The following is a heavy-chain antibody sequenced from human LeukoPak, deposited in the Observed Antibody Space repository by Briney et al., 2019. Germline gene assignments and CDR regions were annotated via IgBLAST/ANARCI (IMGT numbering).Heavy chain of an antibody. CDR3: ASGKQWLDPFDY. Sequence: PSEALSLPCTVPGGSLRSSSYYWGWVRPPPGEGLGWIGSIYYSGSTYYNPSLKSRVTISVDTSKNQFSLKLSSVTAADTAVYYCASGKQWLDPFDYWGQGTLVTVSS. V-gene: IGHV4-39*07. D-gene: IGHD6-19*01. J-gene: IGHJ4*02. CDR1: GGSLRSSSYY. CDR2: IYYSGST.